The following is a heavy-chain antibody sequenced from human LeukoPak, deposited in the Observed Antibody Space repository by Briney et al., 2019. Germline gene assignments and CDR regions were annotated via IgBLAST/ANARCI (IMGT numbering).Heavy chain of an antibody. V-gene: IGHV3-33*01. CDR3: AREPSVAGLKIFDY. CDR1: GFTFSSYG. CDR2: IWYDGSNK. D-gene: IGHD6-19*01. Sequence: PGGSLRLSCAASGFTFSSYGMQWVRQAPGKGLEWVAVIWYDGSNKYYADSVKGRFTISRDNSKNTLSLQMNSLRAEDTAMYYCAREPSVAGLKIFDYWGQGTLVTVSS. J-gene: IGHJ4*02.